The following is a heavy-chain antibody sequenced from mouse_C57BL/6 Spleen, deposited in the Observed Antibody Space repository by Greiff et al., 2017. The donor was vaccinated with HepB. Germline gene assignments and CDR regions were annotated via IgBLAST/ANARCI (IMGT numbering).Heavy chain of an antibody. V-gene: IGHV1-55*01. CDR3: AKGGYYGSSYLFDY. J-gene: IGHJ2*01. CDR2: IYPGSGST. D-gene: IGHD1-1*01. Sequence: QVQLQQPGAELVKPGASVKMSCKASGYTFTSYWITWVKQRPGQGLEWIGDIYPGSGSTNYNEKFKSKATLTVDTSSRTAYMPLSSLTSEDSAVYYCAKGGYYGSSYLFDYWGQGTTLTVSS. CDR1: GYTFTSYW.